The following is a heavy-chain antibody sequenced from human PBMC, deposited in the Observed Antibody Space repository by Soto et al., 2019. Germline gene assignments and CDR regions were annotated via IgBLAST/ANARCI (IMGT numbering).Heavy chain of an antibody. CDR3: ARTYYDFWSGYYTPDYYYGMDV. V-gene: IGHV4-31*03. Sequence: PSETLSLTCTVSGGSINSGGYYWSWIRQHPGKGLEWIGYIYYSGSTYYNPSLKSRVTISVDTSKNQFSLKLSSVTAADTAVYYCARTYYDFWSGYYTPDYYYGMDVWGQGTTVPVSS. J-gene: IGHJ6*02. CDR1: GGSINSGGYY. D-gene: IGHD3-3*01. CDR2: IYYSGST.